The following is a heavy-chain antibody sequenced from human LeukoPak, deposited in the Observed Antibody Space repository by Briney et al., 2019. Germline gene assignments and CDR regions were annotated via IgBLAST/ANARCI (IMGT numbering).Heavy chain of an antibody. CDR3: ARLTVPAARALDY. J-gene: IGHJ4*02. Sequence: KPSETLSLTCTVSGGSISSSSYYWGWVRQPPGKGLEWVSSISSSSSYIYYADSVKGRFTISRDNAKNSLYLQMNSLRAEDTAVYYCARLTVPAARALDYWGQGTLVTVSS. CDR2: ISSSSSYI. V-gene: IGHV3-21*01. CDR1: GGSISSSSYY. D-gene: IGHD2-2*01.